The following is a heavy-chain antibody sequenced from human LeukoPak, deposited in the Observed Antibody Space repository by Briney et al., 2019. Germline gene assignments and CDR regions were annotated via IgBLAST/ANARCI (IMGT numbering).Heavy chain of an antibody. J-gene: IGHJ4*02. Sequence: GGSLRLSCAASGFTFSNAWMSWVRQAPGKGLEWVSGINWNGGSTGYADSVKGRFTISRDNAKNSLYLQMNSLRAEDTALYHCARVDYGDYPDYWGQGTLVTVSS. V-gene: IGHV3-20*01. CDR2: INWNGGST. CDR3: ARVDYGDYPDY. CDR1: GFTFSNAW. D-gene: IGHD4-17*01.